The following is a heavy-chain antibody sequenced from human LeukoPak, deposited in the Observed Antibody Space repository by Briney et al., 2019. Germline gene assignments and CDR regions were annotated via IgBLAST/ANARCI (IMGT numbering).Heavy chain of an antibody. CDR2: IDPSSGDT. CDR3: ARSRDGYNWRAFDV. Sequence: ASVKVSCKASGYTFTNCYMHWVRQAPGQGLEWMGIIDPSSGDTSSAQKFQGRVTMTRDTSTSTVYMELSSLRFEDTAVYYCARSRDGYNWRAFDVWGQGTMVTVSS. CDR1: GYTFTNCY. J-gene: IGHJ3*01. D-gene: IGHD5-24*01. V-gene: IGHV1-46*01.